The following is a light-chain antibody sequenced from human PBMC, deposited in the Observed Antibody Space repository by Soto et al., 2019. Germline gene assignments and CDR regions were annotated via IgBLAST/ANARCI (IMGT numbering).Light chain of an antibody. CDR3: QQYNNWPPIT. Sequence: EIVMTQSPATLSLSPGERATLSCRASQSVRNNLAWYQQKPGQAPRLLIYYASTRATGIPARFSGSGSGTEFTLTISSRQSEDFALYYCQQYNNWPPITFGQGTRLEIK. V-gene: IGKV3-15*01. J-gene: IGKJ5*01. CDR2: YAS. CDR1: QSVRNN.